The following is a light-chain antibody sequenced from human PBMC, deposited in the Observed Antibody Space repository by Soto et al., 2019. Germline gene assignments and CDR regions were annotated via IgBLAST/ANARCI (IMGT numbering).Light chain of an antibody. V-gene: IGKV1-39*01. CDR2: AAS. J-gene: IGKJ1*01. Sequence: EIQMTQSPSSLSASVGDEVTITCRASHTIMTYLNWYQLKPGKPPRLLIYAASSLQSRVPSRFSGSGSGTDFTLTINSLQPEDFATYSCQQSYNSPQTVGQWTKVDIK. CDR3: QQSYNSPQT. CDR1: HTIMTY.